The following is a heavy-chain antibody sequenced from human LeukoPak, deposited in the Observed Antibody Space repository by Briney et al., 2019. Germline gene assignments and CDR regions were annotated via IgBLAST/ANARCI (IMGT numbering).Heavy chain of an antibody. CDR3: TRGGNYDSSGYYYVY. J-gene: IGHJ4*02. CDR1: GFTLGDYA. V-gene: IGHV3-49*04. Sequence: GASLRLSCTGSGFTLGDYAVGWVRQAPGKGLEWIGFIRSNAYGGTTQHAASVRGRCTLSRDDSKNIAYLQMNSLKTEDTAVYYCTRGGNYDSSGYYYVYWGQGTLVSVSS. CDR2: IRSNAYGGTT. D-gene: IGHD3-22*01.